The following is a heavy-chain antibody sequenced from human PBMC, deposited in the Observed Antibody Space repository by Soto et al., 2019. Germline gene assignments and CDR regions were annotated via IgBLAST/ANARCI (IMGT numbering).Heavy chain of an antibody. D-gene: IGHD3-22*01. CDR3: APVYYYDSRGIVSWFDS. CDR2: FNPEDDET. J-gene: IGHJ5*01. Sequence: ASVKVSFKVSGNTLTELSMHWLRQAPGKGFEWMGGFNPEDDETIYAEKFQGRVTMTEDTATETAYMELSSLTSEDTALYYCAPVYYYDSRGIVSWFDSWGQGTLVTVSS. CDR1: GNTLTELS. V-gene: IGHV1-24*01.